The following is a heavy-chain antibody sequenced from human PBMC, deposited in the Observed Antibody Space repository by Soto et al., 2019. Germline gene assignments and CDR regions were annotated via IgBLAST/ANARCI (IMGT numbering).Heavy chain of an antibody. CDR2: IKGSHAGGTT. Sequence: EVQLVESGGGLVEPGGSIRLSCVASGFTFTKAYMTWVRQAPGKGLEWVGRIKGSHAGGTTDYATSVKGRFTISRDDSKITLYLQMNSLKPEDTSVYYCATEGGYPGSNFYGAYWCQGTLVTVSS. CDR3: ATEGGYPGSNFYGAY. V-gene: IGHV3-15*01. D-gene: IGHD1-26*01. J-gene: IGHJ4*02. CDR1: GFTFTKAY.